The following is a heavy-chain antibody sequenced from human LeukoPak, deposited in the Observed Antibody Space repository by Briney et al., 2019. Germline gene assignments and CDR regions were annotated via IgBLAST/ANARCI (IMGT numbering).Heavy chain of an antibody. V-gene: IGHV3-33*01. J-gene: IGHJ5*02. CDR2: IWYDGSNK. CDR1: GFNLITYG. Sequence: PGGSLRLSCAASGFNLITYGMHWVRQAPGKGLEWVAVIWYDGSNKYYADSVKGRFTISRDTSKNTLYLQMNSLRAEDTAVYYCARDSGHGWYDVWGQGTLVAVSS. CDR3: ARDSGHGWYDV.